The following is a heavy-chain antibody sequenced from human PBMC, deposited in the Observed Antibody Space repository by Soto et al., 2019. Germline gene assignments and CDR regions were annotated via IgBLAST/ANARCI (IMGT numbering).Heavy chain of an antibody. CDR1: GFTFSSYS. J-gene: IGHJ4*02. V-gene: IGHV3-21*01. CDR3: ARGGYSSSWYSGEVDSGYGVDY. CDR2: ISSSSSYI. D-gene: IGHD6-13*01. Sequence: PGGSLRLSCAASGFTFSSYSMNWVRQAPGKGLEWVSSISSSSSYIYYADSVKGRFTISRDNAKNSLYLQMNSLRAEDTAVYYCARGGYSSSWYSGEVDSGYGVDYWGQGTLVTVSS.